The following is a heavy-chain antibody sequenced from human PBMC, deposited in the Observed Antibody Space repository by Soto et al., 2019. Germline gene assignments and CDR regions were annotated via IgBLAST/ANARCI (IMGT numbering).Heavy chain of an antibody. V-gene: IGHV3-21*01. J-gene: IGHJ1*01. D-gene: IGHD6-13*01. CDR2: ISSSSTYI. CDR3: ARAEGGAAGTVHVQH. Sequence: EVQLVESGGGLVKPGGSLRLSCAASGFTFSTYSMNWVRQTPGKGLEWVSSISSSSTYIYYADSVRGRFTISRDNAKNSLYLQMNSLRAEDTAIYYCARAEGGAAGTVHVQHWGQGTLVTVSS. CDR1: GFTFSTYS.